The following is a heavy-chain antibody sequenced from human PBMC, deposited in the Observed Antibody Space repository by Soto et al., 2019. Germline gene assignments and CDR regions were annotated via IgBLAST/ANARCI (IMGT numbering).Heavy chain of an antibody. CDR1: GGSISSYY. Sequence: SETLSLTCTVSGGSISSYYWSWIRQPAGKGLEWIGRIYTSGSTNYNPSLKSRVTMSVDTSKNQFSLKLSSVTAADTAVYYCARDSVVRGVIYYYYGMDVWGRGTTVTVSS. V-gene: IGHV4-4*07. J-gene: IGHJ6*02. CDR3: ARDSVVRGVIYYYYGMDV. CDR2: IYTSGST. D-gene: IGHD3-10*01.